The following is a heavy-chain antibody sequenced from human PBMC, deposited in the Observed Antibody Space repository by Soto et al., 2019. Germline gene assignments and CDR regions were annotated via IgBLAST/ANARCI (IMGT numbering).Heavy chain of an antibody. V-gene: IGHV1-3*01. CDR2: INAGNGNT. J-gene: IGHJ4*02. CDR1: GYTFTSYA. D-gene: IGHD3-10*01. CDR3: ASARNYYGSGTFDY. Sequence: QVQLVQSGAEVKKPGASVKVSCKASGYTFTSYAMHWVRQAPGQRLEWMGWINAGNGNTKYSQKFQGRGTITRDTSASTAYMELSSLRSEDTAVYYCASARNYYGSGTFDYWGQGTLVTVSS.